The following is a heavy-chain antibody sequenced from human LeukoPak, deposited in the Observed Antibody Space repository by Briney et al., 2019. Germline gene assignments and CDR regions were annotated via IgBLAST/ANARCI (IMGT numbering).Heavy chain of an antibody. D-gene: IGHD3-22*01. CDR2: IGGGGVNT. Sequence: GGSLRLSCAASGFTFSSYAMSWVRQAPGKGLEGVSGIGGGGVNTYYADSVKGRFTISRDNSKNTLYVQVNSRGTGDRAAYTGAKRSYYDRSGSFYFDYWGQGTLVTVSS. CDR3: AKRSYYDRSGSFYFDY. V-gene: IGHV3-23*01. CDR1: GFTFSSYA. J-gene: IGHJ4*02.